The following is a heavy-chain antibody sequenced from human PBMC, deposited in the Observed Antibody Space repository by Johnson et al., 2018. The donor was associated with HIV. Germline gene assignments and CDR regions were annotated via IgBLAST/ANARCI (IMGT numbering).Heavy chain of an antibody. V-gene: IGHV3-7*05. J-gene: IGHJ3*02. CDR3: ARAFEVGPSERVVDGFDI. D-gene: IGHD3-3*01. CDR2: IKQDGSEK. Sequence: EVQLVESGGGLVQPGGSLRLSCAASGFSFHSYCMTWVRQAPGKGLEWVANIKQDGSEKHYVDSLKGRFTISRDNAKNSLYLQMNTLRADDTAVYYCARAFEVGPSERVVDGFDIWGQGTMVTVSS. CDR1: GFSFHSYC.